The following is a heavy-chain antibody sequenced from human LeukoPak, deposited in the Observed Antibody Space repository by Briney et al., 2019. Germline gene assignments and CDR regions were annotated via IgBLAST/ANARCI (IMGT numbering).Heavy chain of an antibody. CDR1: GFTFSSYA. D-gene: IGHD1-26*01. CDR2: ISYDGSNK. CDR3: ATARPWGPIVGATNKTVEGLFD. V-gene: IGHV3-30-3*01. Sequence: PGGSLRLSCAASGFTFSSYAMHWVRQAPGKGLEWVAVISYDGSNKYYADSVKGRFTISRDNSKNTLYLQMNSLRSEDTAVYYCATARPWGPIVGATNKTVEGLFDWGQGTLVTVSS. J-gene: IGHJ4*02.